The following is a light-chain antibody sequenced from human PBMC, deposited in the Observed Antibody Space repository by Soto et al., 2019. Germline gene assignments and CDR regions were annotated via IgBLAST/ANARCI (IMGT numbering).Light chain of an antibody. CDR1: QSLLHITGETF. Sequence: DTVITQSPLPLPVTLGQPASISCKSSQSLLHITGETFLFWYLQKPGQSPQLLIYEVSTRVSGVPDRFSGSGSGTDFTLEISRVETDDVGIYYCMQSTQLPPTFGQGTRLEI. V-gene: IGKV2D-29*02. J-gene: IGKJ5*01. CDR3: MQSTQLPPT. CDR2: EVS.